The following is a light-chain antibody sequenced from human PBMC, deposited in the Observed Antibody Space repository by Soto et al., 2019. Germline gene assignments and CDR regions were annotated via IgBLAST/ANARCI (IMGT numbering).Light chain of an antibody. V-gene: IGLV2-8*01. J-gene: IGLJ2*01. Sequence: QSALTQPPSASGSPGQSVTISCTGTSSDVGGYNYVSWYQQHPGKAPKLKIYDVSQRPSGVPDRFSGSKSGNTASLTISGLQAEDEADYSCSSSAASNNYVVFGGGTKLTVL. CDR2: DVS. CDR1: SSDVGGYNY. CDR3: SSSAASNNYVV.